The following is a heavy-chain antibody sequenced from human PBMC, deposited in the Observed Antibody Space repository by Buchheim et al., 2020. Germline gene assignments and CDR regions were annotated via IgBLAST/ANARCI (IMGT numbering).Heavy chain of an antibody. D-gene: IGHD3-16*01. CDR3: ARDHPLWRRDYYYYGMDV. J-gene: IGHJ6*02. Sequence: QVQLVQSGAEVKKPGASVKVSCKASGYTFTSYYMHWVRQAPGQGLEWMEIINPSGGSTSYAQKFQGRVTMTRDTSTSTVYMELSSLRSEDTAVYYCARDHPLWRRDYYYYGMDVWGQGTT. CDR2: INPSGGST. CDR1: GYTFTSYY. V-gene: IGHV1-46*01.